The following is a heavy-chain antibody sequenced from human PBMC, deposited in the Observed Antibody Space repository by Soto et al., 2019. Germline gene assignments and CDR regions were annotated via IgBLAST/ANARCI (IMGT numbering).Heavy chain of an antibody. V-gene: IGHV3-21*01. CDR2: ISSSSSYI. Sequence: PGGSLRLSCAASDFTFSNAWINWVRQAPGKGLEWVSSISSSSSYIYYADSVKGRFTISRDNAKNSLYLQMNSLRAEDTAVYYCARAYSGSYYSTHWGQGTLVTVSS. D-gene: IGHD1-26*01. J-gene: IGHJ4*02. CDR3: ARAYSGSYYSTH. CDR1: DFTFSNAW.